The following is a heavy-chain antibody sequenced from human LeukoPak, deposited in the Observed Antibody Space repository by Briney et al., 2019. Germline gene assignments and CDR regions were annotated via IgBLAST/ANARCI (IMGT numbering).Heavy chain of an antibody. D-gene: IGHD2-2*01. CDR1: GYTFTSSD. CDR3: ARFRPVTYAFDI. Sequence: ASVKVSCKASGYTFTSSDINWVRQATGQGLEWMGWISAYNGNTNYAQELQGRVTMTTDTSTGTAYMELRSLRSDDTAVYYCARFRPVTYAFDIWGQGTMVTVSS. CDR2: ISAYNGNT. J-gene: IGHJ3*02. V-gene: IGHV1-18*01.